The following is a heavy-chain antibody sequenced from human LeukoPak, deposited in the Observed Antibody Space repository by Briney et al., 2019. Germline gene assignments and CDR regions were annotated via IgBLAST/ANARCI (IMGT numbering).Heavy chain of an antibody. D-gene: IGHD3-10*01. J-gene: IGHJ4*02. Sequence: GGSLRLSCVASGFTFSRYWMHWVRQAPGKGLVWVSRINSDGRSTNYADSVKGRFTISRDNSKNTLSLQMNSLRAEDTAVYYCARAGSWFGELWQFDYWGQGTLVTVSS. CDR1: GFTFSRYW. CDR3: ARAGSWFGELWQFDY. CDR2: INSDGRST. V-gene: IGHV3-74*01.